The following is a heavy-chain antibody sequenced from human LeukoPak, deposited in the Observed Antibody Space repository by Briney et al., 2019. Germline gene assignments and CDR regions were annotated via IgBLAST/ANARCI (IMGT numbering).Heavy chain of an antibody. V-gene: IGHV3-30-3*01. D-gene: IGHD4-17*01. CDR3: ARASTVTMTAFAI. Sequence: PGGSLRLSCAASGFTFGSYAMHWVRQAPGKGLEWVAVISYDGSNKYYADSVKGRFTISRDNSKNTLYLQMNSRRAEDTPVSYCARASTVTMTAFAIWGQGTLVTVSS. J-gene: IGHJ3*02. CDR2: ISYDGSNK. CDR1: GFTFGSYA.